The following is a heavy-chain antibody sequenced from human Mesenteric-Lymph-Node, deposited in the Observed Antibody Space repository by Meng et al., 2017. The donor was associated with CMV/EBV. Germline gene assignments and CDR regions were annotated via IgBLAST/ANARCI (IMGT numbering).Heavy chain of an antibody. CDR3: ARADYDSSGYPYY. CDR1: GFTFSSYS. CDR2: ISSSSSYI. V-gene: IGHV3-21*01. Sequence: GESLKISCAASGFTFSSYSMNWVRQAPGKGLEWVSSISSSSSYIYYADSVKGRFTISRDNAKNSLYLQMNSLRAEDTAVYYCARADYDSSGYPYYWGQGTLVTVSS. D-gene: IGHD3-22*01. J-gene: IGHJ4*02.